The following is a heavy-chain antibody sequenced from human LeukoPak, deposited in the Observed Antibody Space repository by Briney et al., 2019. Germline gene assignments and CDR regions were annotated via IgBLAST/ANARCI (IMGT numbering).Heavy chain of an antibody. CDR3: ARYCSGGSCGSDAFDI. J-gene: IGHJ3*02. D-gene: IGHD2-15*01. V-gene: IGHV4-31*03. Sequence: SETLSLTCTVSGGSISSGGYYWSWIRQHPGKGLEWIGYIYYSGSTYYNPSLKSRVTISVDTSKNQFSLKLSSMTAADTAVYYCARYCSGGSCGSDAFDIWGQGTMVTVSS. CDR2: IYYSGST. CDR1: GGSISSGGYY.